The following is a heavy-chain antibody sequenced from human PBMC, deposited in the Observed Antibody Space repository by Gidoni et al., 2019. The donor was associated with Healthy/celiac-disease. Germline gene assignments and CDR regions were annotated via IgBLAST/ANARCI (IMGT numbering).Heavy chain of an antibody. D-gene: IGHD6-19*01. CDR3: ARDRADNYGMDV. Sequence: EVQLVESGGGLVKPGGSLKLSFAASGFPFSSYSMNWVRQAPGKGLEWVSSISSSSSYIYYADSVKGRFTISRDNAKNSMYLQMNSLRAEDTAVYYCARDRADNYGMDVWGQGTTVTVSS. V-gene: IGHV3-21*01. CDR2: ISSSSSYI. CDR1: GFPFSSYS. J-gene: IGHJ6*02.